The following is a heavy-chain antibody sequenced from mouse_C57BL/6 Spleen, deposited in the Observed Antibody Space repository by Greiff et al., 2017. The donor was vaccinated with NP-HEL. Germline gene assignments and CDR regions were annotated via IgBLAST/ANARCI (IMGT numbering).Heavy chain of an antibody. V-gene: IGHV1-5*01. CDR1: GYTFTSYW. CDR3: TRLPYGSRGYAMDY. Sequence: EVQLQQSGTVLARPGASVKMSCKTSGYTFTSYWMHWVKQRPGQGLEWIGAIYPGNSDTSYNQKFKGKAKLTAVTSASTAYMELSSLTNEDSAVYYCTRLPYGSRGYAMDYWGQGTSVTVSS. CDR2: IYPGNSDT. J-gene: IGHJ4*01. D-gene: IGHD1-1*01.